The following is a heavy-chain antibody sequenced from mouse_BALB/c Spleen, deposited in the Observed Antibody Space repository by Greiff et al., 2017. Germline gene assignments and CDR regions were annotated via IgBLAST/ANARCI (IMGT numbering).Heavy chain of an antibody. J-gene: IGHJ4*01. CDR3: AKEGFYYAMDY. Sequence: LVESGPELVKPGASVRISCKASGYTFTSYYIHWVKQRPGQGLEWIGWIYPGNVNTKYNEKFKGKATLTADKSSSTAYMQLSSLTSEDSAVYFCAKEGFYYAMDYWGQGTSVTVSS. V-gene: IGHV1S56*01. CDR2: IYPGNVNT. CDR1: GYTFTSYY.